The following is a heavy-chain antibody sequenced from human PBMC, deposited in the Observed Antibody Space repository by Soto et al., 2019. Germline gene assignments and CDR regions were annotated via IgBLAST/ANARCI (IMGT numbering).Heavy chain of an antibody. V-gene: IGHV4-34*01. CDR3: ARGCRGDQWFDP. Sequence: QVQLQQWGAGLLKPSETLSLTCAVYGGSLSGYYWSWIRQPPGKGLEWIGEINHSGSTNYNPSLKSRVTISVDTSKNQFSLKLTSVTAADTAVYYCARGCRGDQWFDPWGQGTLVTVSS. CDR1: GGSLSGYY. CDR2: INHSGST. D-gene: IGHD3-16*01. J-gene: IGHJ5*02.